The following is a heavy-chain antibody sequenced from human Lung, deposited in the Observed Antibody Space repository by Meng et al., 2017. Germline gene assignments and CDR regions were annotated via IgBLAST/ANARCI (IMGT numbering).Heavy chain of an antibody. J-gene: IGHJ4*02. CDR2: ISGFNGYT. V-gene: IGHV1-18*01. CDR1: GSTLSTYG. CDR3: AAPGPSAEAGFDY. D-gene: IGHD6-13*01. Sequence: HLMRSGAWLKNPWASVSVYCNASGSTLSTYGIMGVRQAPGQGLEYVGWISGFNGYTNYAQKFQGRVSMTTDTSTSTAYMEVRSLRSDDTAVYYCAAPGPSAEAGFDYWGQGTLVTVSS.